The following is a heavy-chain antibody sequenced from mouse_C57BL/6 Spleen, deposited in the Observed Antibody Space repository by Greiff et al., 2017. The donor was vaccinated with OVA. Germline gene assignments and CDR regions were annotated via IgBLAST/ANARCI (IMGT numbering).Heavy chain of an antibody. V-gene: IGHV1-64*01. D-gene: IGHD2-5*01. J-gene: IGHJ2*01. CDR3: ARGGYYSNSFDY. CDR1: GYTFTSYW. Sequence: VQLQQPGAELVKPGASVKLSCKASGYTFTSYWMHWVKQRPGQGLEWIGMIHPNSGSTNYNEKFKSKATLTVDKSSSTAYMQLSSLTSEDSAVYYCARGGYYSNSFDYWGQGTTLTVSS. CDR2: IHPNSGST.